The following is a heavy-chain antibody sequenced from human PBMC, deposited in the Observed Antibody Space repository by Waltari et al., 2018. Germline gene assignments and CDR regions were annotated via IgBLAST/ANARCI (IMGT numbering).Heavy chain of an antibody. V-gene: IGHV4-38-2*01. D-gene: IGHD1-1*01. CDR3: ARATGSDAFDI. Sequence: TCAVSGYSISSGYYWGWIRQPPGKGLEWIGSIYHSGSTYYNPSLKSRVTISVDTSKNQFSLKLSSVTAADTAVYYCARATGSDAFDIWGQGTMVTVSS. J-gene: IGHJ3*02. CDR1: GYSISSGYY. CDR2: IYHSGST.